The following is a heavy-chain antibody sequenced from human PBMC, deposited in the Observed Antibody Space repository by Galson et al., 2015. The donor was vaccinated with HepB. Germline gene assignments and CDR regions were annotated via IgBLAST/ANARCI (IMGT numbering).Heavy chain of an antibody. CDR2: ISAYNGNT. CDR3: ARDIGGYCSGGSCYAGNYFDY. V-gene: IGHV1-18*04. D-gene: IGHD2-15*01. CDR1: GYTFTSYG. Sequence: SVKVSCKASGYTFTSYGISWVRQAPGQGLEWMGWISAYNGNTNYAQKLQGRVTMTTDTSTSTAYMELRSLRSDDTAVYYCARDIGGYCSGGSCYAGNYFDYWGQGTLVTVSS. J-gene: IGHJ4*02.